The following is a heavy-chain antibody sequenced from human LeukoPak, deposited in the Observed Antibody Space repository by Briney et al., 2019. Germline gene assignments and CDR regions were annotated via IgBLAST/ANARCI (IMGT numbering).Heavy chain of an antibody. J-gene: IGHJ3*02. CDR2: IYSGGST. CDR1: GFTVSSNY. Sequence: GGSLRLSCAASGFTVSSNYMSWVRQAPGKGLEWVSIIYSGGSTYYADSVKGRFTISRDNSKNTLYLQMNSLRAEDTAVYYCARDIISGYYDAFDIWGQGTMVTVSS. CDR3: ARDIISGYYDAFDI. V-gene: IGHV3-66*01. D-gene: IGHD3-22*01.